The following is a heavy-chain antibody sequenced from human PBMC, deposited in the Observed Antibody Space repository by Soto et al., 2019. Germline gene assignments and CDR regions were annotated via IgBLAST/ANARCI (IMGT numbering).Heavy chain of an antibody. Sequence: ASVKVSCKASGCTFTGYYMHWVRQAPGQGLEWMGWINPNSGGTNYAQKFQGRVTMTRDTSISTAYMELSRLRSDDTAVYYCARMPAEKGYNLGFVLSLGVRIYYYYYYGMDVWGQGTTVTVSS. CDR3: ARMPAEKGYNLGFVLSLGVRIYYYYYYGMDV. J-gene: IGHJ6*02. CDR2: INPNSGGT. CDR1: GCTFTGYY. D-gene: IGHD5-12*01. V-gene: IGHV1-2*02.